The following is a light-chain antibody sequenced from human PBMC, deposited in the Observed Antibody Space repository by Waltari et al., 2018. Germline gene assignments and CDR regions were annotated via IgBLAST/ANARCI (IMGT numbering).Light chain of an antibody. Sequence: IVLTQSPATLSLSPGDRATLSYRASPSVSSYLAWYQQKPGQAPRLLIYDASNRATGIPARFSGSGSGTDFTLTISSLEPEDFAVYYCQQRSNWPRVTFGPGTKVDIK. CDR2: DAS. J-gene: IGKJ3*01. CDR1: PSVSSY. CDR3: QQRSNWPRVT. V-gene: IGKV3-11*01.